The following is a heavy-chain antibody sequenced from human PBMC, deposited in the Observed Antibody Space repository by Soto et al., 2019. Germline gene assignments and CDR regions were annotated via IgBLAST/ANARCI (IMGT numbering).Heavy chain of an antibody. V-gene: IGHV1-69*06. CDR2: IVPMFGTP. CDR3: ARNGTYASSLSQYTGMDV. Sequence: QQTPGQGLEWMGGIVPMFGTPTYAEKFKGRLAISATRSTSTAYMELTSLRSEDTAVYYCARNGTYASSLSQYTGMDVWGQGTTVTVS. J-gene: IGHJ6*02. D-gene: IGHD2-2*01.